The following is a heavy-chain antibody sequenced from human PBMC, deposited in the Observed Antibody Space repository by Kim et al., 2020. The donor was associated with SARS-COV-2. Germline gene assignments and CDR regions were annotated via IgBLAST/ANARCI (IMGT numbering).Heavy chain of an antibody. CDR1: GFTFSSYE. CDR2: ISSSGSTI. Sequence: GGSLRLSCAASGFTFSSYEMNWVRQAPGKGREWVSYISSSGSTIYYADSVKGRFTISRDNAKNSLYLQMNSLRAEDTAVYYCARGGDIVVVVAANIGGNWFDPWGQGTLVTVSS. J-gene: IGHJ5*02. D-gene: IGHD2-15*01. V-gene: IGHV3-48*03. CDR3: ARGGDIVVVVAANIGGNWFDP.